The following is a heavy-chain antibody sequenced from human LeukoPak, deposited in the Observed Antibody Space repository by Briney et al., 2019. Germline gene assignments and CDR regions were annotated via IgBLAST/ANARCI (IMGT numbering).Heavy chain of an antibody. CDR3: ARDVQGPRMITFGGVIVPNWFDP. Sequence: SETLSLTCTVSGGSISSYYWSWIRQPAGKGLEWIGRIYTSGSTNYNPSLKSRVTMSVDTSKNQSSLKLSSVTAADTAVYYCARDVQGPRMITFGGVIVPNWFDPWGQGTLVTVSS. J-gene: IGHJ5*02. CDR2: IYTSGST. V-gene: IGHV4-4*07. CDR1: GGSISSYY. D-gene: IGHD3-16*02.